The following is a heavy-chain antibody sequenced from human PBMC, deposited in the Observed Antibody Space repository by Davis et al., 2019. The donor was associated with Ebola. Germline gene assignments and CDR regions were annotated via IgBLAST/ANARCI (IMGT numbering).Heavy chain of an antibody. D-gene: IGHD4-17*01. V-gene: IGHV4-34*01. CDR2: INHSGST. CDR3: ARGVYGAFFDS. CDR1: GGSFSGYY. J-gene: IGHJ4*02. Sequence: PSETLSLTCAVYGGSFSGYYWNWIRQSPGKGLEWIGEINHSGSTNYNPSLKSRVTLSVDTSKNQFSLNLRSVTAADTAVYYCARGVYGAFFDSWGQGALVTVSS.